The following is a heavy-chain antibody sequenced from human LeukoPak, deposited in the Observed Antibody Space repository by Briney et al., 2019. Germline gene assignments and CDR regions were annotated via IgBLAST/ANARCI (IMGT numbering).Heavy chain of an antibody. Sequence: QPGGSLRLSCAASGFTVSSNYMSWVRQAPGKGLEWVSDIYSGGSTYYADSVKGRFTISRDNSKNTLYLQMNSLRAEDTAVYYCAAGLRYFDWLPGAGMDVWGQGTTVTVSS. CDR2: IYSGGST. CDR1: GFTVSSNY. CDR3: AAGLRYFDWLPGAGMDV. J-gene: IGHJ6*02. V-gene: IGHV3-66*01. D-gene: IGHD3-9*01.